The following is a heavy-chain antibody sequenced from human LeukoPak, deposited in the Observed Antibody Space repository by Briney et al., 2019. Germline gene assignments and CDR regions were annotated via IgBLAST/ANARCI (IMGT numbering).Heavy chain of an antibody. CDR3: ARLAWLDY. CDR2: ISSSSSTI. V-gene: IGHV3-48*01. J-gene: IGHJ4*02. D-gene: IGHD5-12*01. Sequence: GGSLRLSCAAYGFTFSSYSMNWVRQAPGKGLEWVSYISSSSSTIYYADSVKGRFTISRDNAKNSLYLQMNSLRAEDTAVYYCARLAWLDYWGQGTLVTVSS. CDR1: GFTFSSYS.